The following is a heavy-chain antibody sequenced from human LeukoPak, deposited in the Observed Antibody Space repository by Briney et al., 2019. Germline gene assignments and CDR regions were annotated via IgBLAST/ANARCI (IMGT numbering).Heavy chain of an antibody. D-gene: IGHD3-22*01. CDR2: INPNSGGT. J-gene: IGHJ4*02. V-gene: IGHV1-2*06. CDR3: ARDQGYYDSSGYKPPTDY. Sequence: ASVKVSCKASGYTLTDYYMHWVRQAPGQGLEWMGRINPNSGGTNYAQKFQGRVTMTRDTSISTVYMELSRLRSDDTAVYYCARDQGYYDSSGYKPPTDYWGQGTLVTVSS. CDR1: GYTLTDYY.